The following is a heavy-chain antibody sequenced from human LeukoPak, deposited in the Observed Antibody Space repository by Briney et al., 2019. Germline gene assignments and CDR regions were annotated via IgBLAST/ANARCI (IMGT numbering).Heavy chain of an antibody. CDR1: GFTVSSNY. D-gene: IGHD3-9*01. V-gene: IGHV3-53*01. J-gene: IGHJ4*02. Sequence: GGSLRLSCAASGFTVSSNYMSWVRQAPGKGLEWVSVIYSGGSTYYADSVKGRFTISRDNSKNTLYLQMNSLRAEDTAVYYCAKDSDVLRYFDWFYWGQGTLVTVSS. CDR3: AKDSDVLRYFDWFY. CDR2: IYSGGST.